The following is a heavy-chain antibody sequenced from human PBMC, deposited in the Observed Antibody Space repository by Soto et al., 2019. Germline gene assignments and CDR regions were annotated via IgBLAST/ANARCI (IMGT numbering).Heavy chain of an antibody. D-gene: IGHD1-26*01. Sequence: QVQLVQSGAEVKKPGSSVKVSCKASGGTFSSYAISWVRQAPGQGLEWMGGIIPIFGTANYAQKFQGRVTITVDKSTSTAYMELSSLSSEDTAVYYCASLVGAPPGCYFDLWGRRTPVTVSS. CDR2: IIPIFGTA. CDR1: GGTFSSYA. V-gene: IGHV1-69*06. J-gene: IGHJ2*01. CDR3: ASLVGAPPGCYFDL.